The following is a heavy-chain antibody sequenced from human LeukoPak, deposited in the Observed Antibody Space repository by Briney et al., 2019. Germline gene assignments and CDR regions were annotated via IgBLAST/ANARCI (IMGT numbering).Heavy chain of an antibody. CDR1: GGTFSSYA. D-gene: IGHD1-26*01. CDR2: IIPIFGTA. Sequence: SVKVSCKASGGTFSSYAISWVGQAPGQGLEWMERIIPIFGTANYAQKFQGRVTITTDESTSTAYMELSSLRSEDTAVYYCAGDRSYSGSSTHIDYWGQGTLVTVSS. J-gene: IGHJ4*02. V-gene: IGHV1-69*05. CDR3: AGDRSYSGSSTHIDY.